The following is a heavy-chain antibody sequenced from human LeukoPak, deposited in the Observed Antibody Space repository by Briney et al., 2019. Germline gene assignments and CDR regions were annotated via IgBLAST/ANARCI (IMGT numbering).Heavy chain of an antibody. CDR3: ARGRQNSGSYSDAFDA. Sequence: GGSLRLSCAASGFTFSSYWMSWVRQAPGKGLEWVANIKQDGSEKYYVDSVKGRFTISRDNAKNSLYLQMNNLRAEDTAVYYCARGRQNSGSYSDAFDAWGQGTMVTVSS. J-gene: IGHJ3*01. CDR1: GFTFSSYW. D-gene: IGHD1-26*01. CDR2: IKQDGSEK. V-gene: IGHV3-7*01.